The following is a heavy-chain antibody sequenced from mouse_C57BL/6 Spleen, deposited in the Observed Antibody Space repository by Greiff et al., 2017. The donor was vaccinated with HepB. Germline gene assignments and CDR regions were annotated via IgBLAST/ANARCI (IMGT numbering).Heavy chain of an antibody. CDR2: IYPGDGDT. D-gene: IGHD2-2*01. CDR1: GYAFSSYW. J-gene: IGHJ4*01. Sequence: QVQLKESGAELVKPGASVKISCKASGYAFSSYWMNWVKQRPGKGLEWIGQIYPGDGDTNYNGKFKGKATLTADKSSSTAYMQLSSLTSEDSAVYFCARGGYDGSHYAMDYWGQGTSVTVSS. V-gene: IGHV1-80*01. CDR3: ARGGYDGSHYAMDY.